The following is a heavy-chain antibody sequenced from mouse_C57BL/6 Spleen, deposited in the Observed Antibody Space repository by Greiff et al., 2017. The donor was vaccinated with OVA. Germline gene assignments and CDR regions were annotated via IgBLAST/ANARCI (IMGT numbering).Heavy chain of an antibody. Sequence: EVMLVESGGGLVKPGWSLKLSCAASGFTFSDYGMHWVRQAPEKGLEWVAYISSGSSTIYYADTVKGRFTISRDKAKNTLFLQMTSLRSEDTAMYYCARRGETVVATEGYWYFDVWGTGTTVTVSS. V-gene: IGHV5-17*01. D-gene: IGHD1-1*01. CDR2: ISSGSSTI. J-gene: IGHJ1*03. CDR3: ARRGETVVATEGYWYFDV. CDR1: GFTFSDYG.